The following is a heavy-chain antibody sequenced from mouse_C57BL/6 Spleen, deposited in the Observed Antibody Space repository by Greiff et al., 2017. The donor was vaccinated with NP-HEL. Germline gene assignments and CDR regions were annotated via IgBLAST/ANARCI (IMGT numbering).Heavy chain of an antibody. V-gene: IGHV1-74*01. CDR2: IHPSDSDT. Sequence: QVQLQQPGAELVKPGASVKVSCKASGYTFTSYWMHWVKQRPGQGLEWIGSIHPSDSDTNYNQQFKGKATLTVDKSSSTAYMQLSSLTSEDSAVYCCALEGAMVAYWGQGTLVTVSA. CDR1: GYTFTSYW. CDR3: ALEGAMVAY. D-gene: IGHD1-1*02. J-gene: IGHJ3*01.